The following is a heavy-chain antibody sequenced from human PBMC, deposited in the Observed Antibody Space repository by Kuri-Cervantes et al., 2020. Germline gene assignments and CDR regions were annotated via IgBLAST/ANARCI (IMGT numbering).Heavy chain of an antibody. V-gene: IGHV1-2*04. CDR2: INPNSGGT. J-gene: IGHJ3*02. CDR1: GYTFTSYD. CDR3: ARVKRSGGDLLDAFDI. Sequence: ASVKVSCKASGYTFTSYDINWVRQATGQGLECMGWINPNSGGTNYAQKFQGWVTMTRDTSISAAYMELTRLRSEDTAVYYCARVKRSGGDLLDAFDIWGQGTLVTVSS. D-gene: IGHD2-21*02.